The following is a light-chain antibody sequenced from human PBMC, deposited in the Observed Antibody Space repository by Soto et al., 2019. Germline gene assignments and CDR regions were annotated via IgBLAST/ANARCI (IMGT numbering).Light chain of an antibody. V-gene: IGKV3-20*01. J-gene: IGKJ4*01. CDR1: QSVSSNY. CDR3: QQYGSSSLT. Sequence: IVLTQSPGTLSLSPGERATLSCRASQSVSSNYLAWYQQKPGQAPRLLIYGASSRATGIPDRFSGSGSGTDFTLTISRLEPDDFAVYHCQQYGSSSLTCGGGTKVEIK. CDR2: GAS.